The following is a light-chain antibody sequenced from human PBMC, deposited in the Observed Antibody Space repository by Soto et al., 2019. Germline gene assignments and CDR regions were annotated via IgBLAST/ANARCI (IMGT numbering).Light chain of an antibody. V-gene: IGLV2-11*01. J-gene: IGLJ1*01. CDR1: SSDVGGYNY. Sequence: QSVLTQPRSVSGSPGQSVTISCTGTSSDVGGYNYVSWYQQHPGKAPKLMIYDVSKRPSGVPDRFSGSKSGNTASLTISGLQAEDEADYYCCSYAGTNNLLYVFGTGTKVTVL. CDR3: CSYAGTNNLLYV. CDR2: DVS.